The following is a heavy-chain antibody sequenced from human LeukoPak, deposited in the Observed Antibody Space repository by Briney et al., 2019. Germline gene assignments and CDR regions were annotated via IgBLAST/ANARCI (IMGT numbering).Heavy chain of an antibody. CDR2: ISGGGETT. CDR3: AKDPDVWGIHLGY. Sequence: GGSLRLSCAASGFTFNNYAMNWVRQAPGKGLEWVSSISGGGETTYYADSAKGRFTISRDNSQNTLYLQMNSLRAEDTAVYYCAKDPDVWGIHLGYWGQGTLVTVSS. V-gene: IGHV3-23*01. CDR1: GFTFNNYA. D-gene: IGHD3-16*01. J-gene: IGHJ4*02.